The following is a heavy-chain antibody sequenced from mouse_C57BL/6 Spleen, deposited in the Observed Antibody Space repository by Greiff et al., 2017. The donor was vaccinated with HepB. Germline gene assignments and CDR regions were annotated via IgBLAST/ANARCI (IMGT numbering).Heavy chain of an antibody. V-gene: IGHV5-9-1*02. CDR3: TRDGLYYFDY. J-gene: IGHJ2*01. Sequence: EVMLVESGEGLVKPGGSLKLSCAASGFTFSSYAMSWVRQTPEKRLEWVAYISSGGDYIYYADTVKGRFTISRDNARNTLYRQMSSLKSEDTAMYYCTRDGLYYFDYWGQGTTLTVSS. CDR2: ISSGGDYI. D-gene: IGHD1-2*01. CDR1: GFTFSSYA.